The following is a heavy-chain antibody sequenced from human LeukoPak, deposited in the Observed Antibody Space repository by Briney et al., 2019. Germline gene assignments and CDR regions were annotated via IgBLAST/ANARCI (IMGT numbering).Heavy chain of an antibody. CDR3: ARERGDIVVVPAANPYYYYYYMDV. J-gene: IGHJ6*03. Sequence: SETLSLTCAVYGGSFSDYYWTWLRQPPGRGLEWIGEINHRGRNNYSPSLTSRLTISVDTSKNQFSLKLSSVTAADTAVYYCARERGDIVVVPAANPYYYYYYMDVWGKGTTVTVSS. CDR1: GGSFSDYY. CDR2: INHRGRN. V-gene: IGHV4-34*01. D-gene: IGHD2-2*01.